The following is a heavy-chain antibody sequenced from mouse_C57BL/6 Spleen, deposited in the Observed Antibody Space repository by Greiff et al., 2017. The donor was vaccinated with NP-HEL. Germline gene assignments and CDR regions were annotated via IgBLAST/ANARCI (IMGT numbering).Heavy chain of an antibody. J-gene: IGHJ2*01. D-gene: IGHD2-3*01. CDR2: FYPGSGSI. CDR3: ARAGGYYPLDY. V-gene: IGHV1-62-2*01. Sequence: QVHVKQSGAELVKPGASVKLSCKASGYTFTEYTIHWVKQRSGQGLEWIGWFYPGSGSIKYNEKFKDKATLTADKSSSTVYMELSRLTSKDSAVYYCARAGGYYPLDYWGQGTTLTVSS. CDR1: GYTFTEYT.